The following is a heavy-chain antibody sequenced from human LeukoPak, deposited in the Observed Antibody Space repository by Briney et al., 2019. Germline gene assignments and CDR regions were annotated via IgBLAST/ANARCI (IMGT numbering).Heavy chain of an antibody. CDR1: GFTFSTYW. J-gene: IGHJ4*02. CDR3: ARDFETADTVAFDY. CDR2: IKQDGSEK. Sequence: GGSLRLSCAASGFTFSTYWMSWVGQAPGKGREWVANIKQDGSEKYYVDSVKGRFTISRDNAKNSLYLQMNSLRAEDTAVYYCARDFETADTVAFDYWGQGTLVTVSS. D-gene: IGHD5-18*01. V-gene: IGHV3-7*01.